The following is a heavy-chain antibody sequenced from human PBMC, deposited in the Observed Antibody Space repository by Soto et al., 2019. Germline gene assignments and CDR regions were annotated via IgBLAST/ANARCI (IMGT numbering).Heavy chain of an antibody. J-gene: IGHJ4*02. CDR2: ISGSGGST. V-gene: IGHV3-23*01. Sequence: GGSLRLSCAASGFTFSSYAMSWVRQAPGKGLEWVSAISGSGGSTYYADSVKGRFTISRDNSKNTLYLQMNSLRAEDTAVYYCAKHPDIVVVPAAMLVRHWGQGTLVTVSS. CDR3: AKHPDIVVVPAAMLVRH. D-gene: IGHD2-2*01. CDR1: GFTFSSYA.